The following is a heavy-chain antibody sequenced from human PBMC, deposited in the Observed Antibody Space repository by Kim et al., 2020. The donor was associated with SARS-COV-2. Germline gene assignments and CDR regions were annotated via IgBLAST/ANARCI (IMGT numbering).Heavy chain of an antibody. J-gene: IGHJ3*02. Sequence: YYADSVKGRFTISRDNSKNTLYLQMNSLRAEDTAVYYCAKSVGVTGAFDIWGQGTMVTVSS. V-gene: IGHV3-23*01. CDR3: AKSVGVTGAFDI. D-gene: IGHD2-21*02.